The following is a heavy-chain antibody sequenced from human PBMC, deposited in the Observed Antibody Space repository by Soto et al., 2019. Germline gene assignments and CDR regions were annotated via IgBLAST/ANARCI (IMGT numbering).Heavy chain of an antibody. CDR3: ARPSSRSLEGSYYYAVDV. D-gene: IGHD6-13*01. J-gene: IGHJ6*02. V-gene: IGHV1-69*12. Sequence: QVQLVQSGAEVKKPGSSVNVSCHASGGIFSSSAISWVRHAPGQGLEWLGGIIPLFGTTNYPLKFQGRDSITEDHSKGTAYMELSSLTSDDTAVYYCARPSSRSLEGSYYYAVDVWGQVTTVTVSS. CDR2: IIPLFGTT. CDR1: GGIFSSSA.